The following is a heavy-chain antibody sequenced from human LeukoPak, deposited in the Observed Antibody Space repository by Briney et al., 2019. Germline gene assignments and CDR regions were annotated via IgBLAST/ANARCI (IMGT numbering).Heavy chain of an antibody. Sequence: HRASVKVSCKASGYTFTSYGISWVRQAPGQGLEWMGWSSAYNGNTNYAQKLQGRVTMTTDTSTSTAYMELRSLRSDDTAVYYCARGGAARHYYYYYMDVWGKGTTVTVSS. CDR3: ARGGAARHYYYYYMDV. V-gene: IGHV1-18*01. J-gene: IGHJ6*03. CDR1: GYTFTSYG. D-gene: IGHD6-6*01. CDR2: SSAYNGNT.